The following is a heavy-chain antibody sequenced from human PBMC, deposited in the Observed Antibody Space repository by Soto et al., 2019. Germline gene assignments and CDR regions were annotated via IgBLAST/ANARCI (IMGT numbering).Heavy chain of an antibody. J-gene: IGHJ3*01. CDR1: GFTFSHYA. V-gene: IGHV3-23*01. CDR3: PREASSWRFAFDL. CDR2: IFGSGAPT. Sequence: EVQLLESGGGLVQPGGSLRLSCAASGFTFSHYAMSWVRQAPGRGLQWVSTIFGSGAPTHYADSVKGRFGISRDNSNNMLFLEMNSLKDEDTAVYYCPREASSWRFAFDLWGQGTRVAVSS.